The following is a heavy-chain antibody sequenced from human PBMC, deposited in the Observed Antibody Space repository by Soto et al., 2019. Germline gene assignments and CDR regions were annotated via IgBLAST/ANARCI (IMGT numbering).Heavy chain of an antibody. CDR3: ASGGYYYVSSGYLDAFDI. D-gene: IGHD3-22*01. CDR2: IYTSGIT. Sequence: QVQLQESGPGLVKPSETLSLTCTVSGGSISSYYWSWIRQPAGKGLEWIGRIYTSGITNYNPSLKSRVTMSVDTSKNQFSLKLSSVTAADTAVYYCASGGYYYVSSGYLDAFDIWGQGTMVTVSS. CDR1: GGSISSYY. J-gene: IGHJ3*02. V-gene: IGHV4-4*07.